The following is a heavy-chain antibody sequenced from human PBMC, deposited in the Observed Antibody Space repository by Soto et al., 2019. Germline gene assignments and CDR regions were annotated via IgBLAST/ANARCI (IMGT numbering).Heavy chain of an antibody. CDR3: ARAPRPAATGNWFDP. Sequence: PSETLSLTCTVSGGSISSGGYYWSWIRQHPGKGLEWIGEINHSGSTNYNPPLKSRVTISVDTSKNQFSLKLSSVTAADTAVYYCARAPRPAATGNWFDPWGQGTLVTVSS. J-gene: IGHJ5*02. CDR1: GGSISSGGYY. D-gene: IGHD2-2*01. V-gene: IGHV4-31*03. CDR2: INHSGST.